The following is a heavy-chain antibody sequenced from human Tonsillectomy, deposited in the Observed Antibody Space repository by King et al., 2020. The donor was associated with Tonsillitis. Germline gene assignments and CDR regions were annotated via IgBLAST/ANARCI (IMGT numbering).Heavy chain of an antibody. D-gene: IGHD2-2*01. CDR2: ISSSSSYI. J-gene: IGHJ6*02. Sequence: VQLVESGGGLVNPGGSLRLSCAASGFTFSSYSMNWVRQAPGKGLEWVSSISSSSSYIYYADSVKGRFTISRDNAKNSLYLQMNSLRAEDTAVYYCARDPDRERIVVVPAKRDYYYGMDVWGQGTTVTVSS. V-gene: IGHV3-21*01. CDR3: ARDPDRERIVVVPAKRDYYYGMDV. CDR1: GFTFSSYS.